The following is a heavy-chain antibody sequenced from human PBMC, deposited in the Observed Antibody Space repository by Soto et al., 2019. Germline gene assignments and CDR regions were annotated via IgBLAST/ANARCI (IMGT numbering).Heavy chain of an antibody. CDR1: GGSISSYY. CDR3: ARERANFGDLEY. D-gene: IGHD4-17*01. V-gene: IGHV4-4*07. CDR2: IYTSGST. J-gene: IGHJ4*02. Sequence: QVQLQESGPRLVKPSETLSLTCTVSGGSISSYYWTWIRQPAGKGLEWIGRIYTSGSTNYNPSLKSRVTMSVDTSKSQFSLKLSSVIAADTALYYCARERANFGDLEYWGQGALVTVSS.